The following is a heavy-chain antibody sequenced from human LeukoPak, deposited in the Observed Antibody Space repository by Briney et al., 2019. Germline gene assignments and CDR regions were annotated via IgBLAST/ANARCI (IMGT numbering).Heavy chain of an antibody. CDR1: GGSISSYY. J-gene: IGHJ4*02. V-gene: IGHV4-59*01. D-gene: IGHD1-26*01. Sequence: SETLSLTCTVSGGSISSYYWSWLRQPPGKGLEWIGYIYYSGSTNYNPSLKSRVTISVDTSKNQFSLKLSSVTAADTAVYYCASELVGATSFGYWGQRTLVTVSS. CDR3: ASELVGATSFGY. CDR2: IYYSGST.